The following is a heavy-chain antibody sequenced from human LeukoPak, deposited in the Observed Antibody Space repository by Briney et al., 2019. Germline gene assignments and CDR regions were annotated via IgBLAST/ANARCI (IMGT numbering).Heavy chain of an antibody. CDR1: GFTFSSYS. J-gene: IGHJ6*03. V-gene: IGHV3-21*01. CDR3: ARVAYCGGDSYSLDYYYMDV. Sequence: PGGSLRLSCAASGFTFSSYSMNWVRQAPGKGLEWVSSISSSSSYIYYADSVKGRFTISRDNAKNTLYLQMNSLRAEDTAVYYCARVAYCGGDSYSLDYYYMDVWGKGTTVTVSS. D-gene: IGHD2-21*02. CDR2: ISSSSSYI.